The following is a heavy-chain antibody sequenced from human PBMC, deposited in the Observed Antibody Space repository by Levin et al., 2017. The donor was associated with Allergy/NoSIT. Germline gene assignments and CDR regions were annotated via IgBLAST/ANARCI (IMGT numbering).Heavy chain of an antibody. CDR3: ARDEGDDILTGYFNWFDP. CDR1: GGTFSSYA. CDR2: IIPIFGTA. J-gene: IGHJ5*02. Sequence: SVKVSCKASGGTFSSYAISWVRQAPGQGLEWMGGIIPIFGTANYAQKFQGRVTITADESTSTAYMELSSLRSEDTAVYYCARDEGDDILTGYFNWFDPWGQGTLVTVSS. D-gene: IGHD3-9*01. V-gene: IGHV1-69*13.